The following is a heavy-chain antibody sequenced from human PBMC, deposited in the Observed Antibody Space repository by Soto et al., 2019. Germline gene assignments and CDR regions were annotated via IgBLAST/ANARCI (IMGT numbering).Heavy chain of an antibody. V-gene: IGHV5-51*01. CDR2: VYPRDSDT. Sequence: GESLKISCKASGYIFIDYWIGWVRQMPGKGLEWMGIVYPRDSDTRYSPSFQGQVTISANRSTGTAFLQWRSLKASDTALYYCARPPLPGYSIHFNSWGQGTLVTVSS. D-gene: IGHD2-15*01. CDR1: GYIFIDYW. J-gene: IGHJ4*02. CDR3: ARPPLPGYSIHFNS.